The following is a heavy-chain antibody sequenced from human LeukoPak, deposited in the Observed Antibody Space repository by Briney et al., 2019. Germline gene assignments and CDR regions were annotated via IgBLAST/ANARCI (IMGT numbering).Heavy chain of an antibody. CDR3: AKGKPAAGTFDY. V-gene: IGHV3-23*01. Sequence: PGGSLRLSCAASGFTFSSYAMNWVRQAPGKGLEWVSTISGSGGTTYYADSVKGRFTISRDNSKNTLYLQINSLRAEDTALYYCAKGKPAAGTFDYWGQGTLVTVSS. CDR2: ISGSGGTT. D-gene: IGHD6-13*01. CDR1: GFTFSSYA. J-gene: IGHJ4*02.